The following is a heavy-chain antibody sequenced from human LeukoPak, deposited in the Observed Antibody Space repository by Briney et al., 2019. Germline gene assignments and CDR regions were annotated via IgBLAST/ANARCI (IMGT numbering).Heavy chain of an antibody. V-gene: IGHV1-69*13. D-gene: IGHD3-22*01. CDR3: ARDRWSNYYDSSNWFDP. J-gene: IGHJ5*02. CDR1: GGTFSSYA. Sequence: ASVKVSCKASGGTFSSYAISWVRQAPGQGLEWMGGIIPIFGTANYAQKFQGRVTITADESTSTAYMELSSLRSEDTAVYYCARDRWSNYYDSSNWFDPWGQGTLVTVSS. CDR2: IIPIFGTA.